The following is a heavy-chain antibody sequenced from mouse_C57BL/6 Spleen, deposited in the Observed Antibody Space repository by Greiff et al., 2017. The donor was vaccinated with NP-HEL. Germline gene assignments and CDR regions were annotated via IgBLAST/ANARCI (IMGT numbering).Heavy chain of an antibody. J-gene: IGHJ3*01. CDR1: GYAFSSYW. D-gene: IGHD4-1*01. V-gene: IGHV1-80*01. CDR2: IYPGDGDT. CDR3: ARQLTGKAWFAY. Sequence: QVQLQQSGAELVKPGASVKISCKASGYAFSSYWMNWVKQRPGKGLEWIGQIYPGDGDTNYNGKFKGKATLTADKSSSTAYMQLSSLTSEDSAVYFCARQLTGKAWFAYWGQGTLVTVSA.